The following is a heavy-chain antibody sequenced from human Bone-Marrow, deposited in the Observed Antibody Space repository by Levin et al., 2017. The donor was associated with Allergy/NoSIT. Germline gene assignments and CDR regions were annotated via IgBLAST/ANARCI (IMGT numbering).Heavy chain of an antibody. Sequence: SCAASGFIFSDYAMHWVRQTPAKGLEWVAFISYDGSITDYADSVKGRFTISRDTFTRTLYLQMNTLRPDDTGVYFCAKERHNSGSTDAYDIWGQGTKATVSS. J-gene: IGHJ3*02. CDR2: ISYDGSIT. D-gene: IGHD3-10*01. CDR1: GFIFSDYA. CDR3: AKERHNSGSTDAYDI. V-gene: IGHV3-30*18.